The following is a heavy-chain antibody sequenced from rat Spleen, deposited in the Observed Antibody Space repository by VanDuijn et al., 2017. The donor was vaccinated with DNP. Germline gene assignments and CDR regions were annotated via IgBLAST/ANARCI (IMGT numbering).Heavy chain of an antibody. J-gene: IGHJ2*01. CDR2: ITSSGGST. V-gene: IGHV5-31*01. Sequence: EVQLVESGGGLVQPGRSLKLSCVASGFTFNKYWMTWIRQVPGKGLEWVAAITSSGGSTYYPDSVKGRFTISRDNAKNTLYLQMDSLRPEDTATYYCTTERDYGGYYFDYWGQGVMVTVSS. D-gene: IGHD1-11*01. CDR1: GFTFNKYW. CDR3: TTERDYGGYYFDY.